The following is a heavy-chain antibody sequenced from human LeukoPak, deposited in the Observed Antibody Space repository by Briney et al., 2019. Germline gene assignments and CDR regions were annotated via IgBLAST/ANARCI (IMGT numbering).Heavy chain of an antibody. CDR2: ISSSGSTI. J-gene: IGHJ4*02. CDR3: ASSFYGGVEGLIVDY. Sequence: GGSLRLSCAASGFTFSDYYMSWIRQAPGKGLEWVSYISSSGSTIYYADSVKGRFTISRDNAKNSLYLQMNSLRAEDTAVYYCASSFYGGVEGLIVDYWGQGTLVTVSS. V-gene: IGHV3-11*01. D-gene: IGHD4/OR15-4a*01. CDR1: GFTFSDYY.